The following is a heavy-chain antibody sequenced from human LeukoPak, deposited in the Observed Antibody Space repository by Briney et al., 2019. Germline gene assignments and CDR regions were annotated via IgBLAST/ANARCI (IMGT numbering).Heavy chain of an antibody. V-gene: IGHV4-59*01. CDR3: ARDGCGSSSCLDY. Sequence: SETLSLTCTVSGGSINSYYWSWIRQPPGKGLEWIGYISYSGSTNYNPSLKSRVTISVDTSKNQFSLKLSSVTAADTAVYYCARDGCGSSSCLDYWGQGTLVTVS. CDR1: GGSINSYY. CDR2: ISYSGST. D-gene: IGHD6-6*01. J-gene: IGHJ4*02.